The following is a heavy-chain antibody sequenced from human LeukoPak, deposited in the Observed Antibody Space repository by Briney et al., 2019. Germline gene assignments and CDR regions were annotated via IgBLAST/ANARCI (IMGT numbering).Heavy chain of an antibody. CDR2: ITDSGGKT. CDR1: GFTFSTFA. D-gene: IGHD5-12*01. CDR3: ANQAWLDS. Sequence: GGSLRLSCEASGFTFSTFAMSWVRQAPGKGLEWVSVITDSGGKTYYADSVKGRFIISRDNSQNTLYLQMNSLRVEDTAVYYCANQAWLDSWGQGTLVTVSS. J-gene: IGHJ4*02. V-gene: IGHV3-23*01.